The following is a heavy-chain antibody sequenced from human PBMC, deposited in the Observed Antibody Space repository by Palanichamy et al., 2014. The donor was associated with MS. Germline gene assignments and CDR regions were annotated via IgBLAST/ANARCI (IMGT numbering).Heavy chain of an antibody. D-gene: IGHD2-21*01. V-gene: IGHV3-7*01. CDR3: VSWCDGGPCNY. Sequence: YVDSVKGRFTISRDNTKNSLYLQMNSLRAEDTAVFYCVSWCDGGPCNYWGQGTLVTVSS. J-gene: IGHJ4*02.